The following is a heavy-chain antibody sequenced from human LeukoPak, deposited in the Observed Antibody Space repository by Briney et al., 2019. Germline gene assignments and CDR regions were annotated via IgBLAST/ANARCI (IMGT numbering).Heavy chain of an antibody. CDR3: AREAPRLTSGY. J-gene: IGHJ4*02. V-gene: IGHV4-4*02. CDR2: IYHSGST. CDR1: GGSISSSNW. Sequence: SETLSLTCAVSGGSISSSNWWSWVRQPPGKGLEWIGSIYHSGSTYYNPSLKSRVTISVDTSKNQFSLKLSSVTAADTAVYYCAREAPRLTSGYWGQGTLVTVSS.